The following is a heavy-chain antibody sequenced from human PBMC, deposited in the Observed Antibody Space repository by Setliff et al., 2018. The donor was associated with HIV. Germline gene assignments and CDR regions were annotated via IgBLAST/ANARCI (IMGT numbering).Heavy chain of an antibody. D-gene: IGHD3-3*01. Sequence: GESLKISCKGSGYSFSTYWIGWVRQMPGKGLEWMGIIYPGDSDTTYSPSFQGQVTVSADKSISTTYLQWTSLKAPDSAMYYCARPSKYYDFWTPDSWGQGTLVTVSS. J-gene: IGHJ4*02. CDR3: ARPSKYYDFWTPDS. CDR2: IYPGDSDT. V-gene: IGHV5-51*01. CDR1: GYSFSTYW.